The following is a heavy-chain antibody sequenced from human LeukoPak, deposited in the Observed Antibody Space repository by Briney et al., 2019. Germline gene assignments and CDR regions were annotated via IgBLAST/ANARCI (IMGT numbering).Heavy chain of an antibody. CDR3: TTDQVGSSWPYYFDY. J-gene: IGHJ4*02. Sequence: GGSLRLSCAASGFTFSNAWMSWVRQAPGKGLEWVGRIKSKTDGGTTDYAAPVKGRFTISRDDSKNTLYLQMHSLKTEDTAVYYCTTDQVGSSWPYYFDYWGQGTRVTVSS. CDR1: GFTFSNAW. D-gene: IGHD6-13*01. CDR2: IKSKTDGGTT. V-gene: IGHV3-15*01.